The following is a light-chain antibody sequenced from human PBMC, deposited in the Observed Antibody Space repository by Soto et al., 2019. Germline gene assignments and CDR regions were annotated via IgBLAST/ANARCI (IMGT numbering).Light chain of an antibody. CDR1: RSNIGTNT. CDR2: DNY. V-gene: IGLV1-44*01. Sequence: QSVLTQAPSASRAPGQRVTMSCSGSRSNIGTNTVNWYQQRPGTPPKFLIYDNYRRPSGVPDRFSGSQSGSSASLAINGLHSEDEAYYYCSAWDDSLNRPAFGGGTKVTVL. J-gene: IGLJ2*01. CDR3: SAWDDSLNRPA.